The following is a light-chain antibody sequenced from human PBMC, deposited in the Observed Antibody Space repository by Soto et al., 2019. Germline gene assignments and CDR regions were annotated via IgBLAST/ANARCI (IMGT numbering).Light chain of an antibody. Sequence: QSALTQPPSASGSPGQSVTISCTGTSTDHYGSNYVSWYQQHPGKVPKLIIYEVTQWPSGVPDRFSGSKSGNTASLTVSGLQAEDEADYYCSSYAGRNLLLFGAGTKLTVL. CDR3: SSYAGRNLLL. CDR1: STDHYGSNY. V-gene: IGLV2-8*01. CDR2: EVT. J-gene: IGLJ1*01.